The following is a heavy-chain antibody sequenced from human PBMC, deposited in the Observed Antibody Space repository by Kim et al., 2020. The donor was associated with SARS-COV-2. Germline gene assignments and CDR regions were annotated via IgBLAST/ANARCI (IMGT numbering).Heavy chain of an antibody. J-gene: IGHJ5*02. CDR2: FHSGGST. CDR1: GGAITSYY. V-gene: IGHV4-59*01. CDR3: ARDRGDYVSRSGVFDP. D-gene: IGHD3-10*01. Sequence: SETLSLTCTVSGGAITSYYWRWLRQPPGQGLAWIGYFHSGGSTNYNPSLEIRVTISVDTSKNQFSLKLISFTAADTAVFYFARDRGDYVSRSGVFDPWG.